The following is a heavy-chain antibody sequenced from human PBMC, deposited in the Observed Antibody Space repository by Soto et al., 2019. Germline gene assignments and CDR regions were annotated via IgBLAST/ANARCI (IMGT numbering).Heavy chain of an antibody. J-gene: IGHJ4*02. Sequence: GASVKVSCKASGYTFTNYGIHWVRQAPGQRLEWMGWINAGNGNTYSSQKFQGRVTITRDTSASTAYVELSSLRSEDTAVYYCARAPGGWYFDYWGQGALVTVSS. V-gene: IGHV1-3*01. CDR1: GYTFTNYG. D-gene: IGHD2-15*01. CDR2: INAGNGNT. CDR3: ARAPGGWYFDY.